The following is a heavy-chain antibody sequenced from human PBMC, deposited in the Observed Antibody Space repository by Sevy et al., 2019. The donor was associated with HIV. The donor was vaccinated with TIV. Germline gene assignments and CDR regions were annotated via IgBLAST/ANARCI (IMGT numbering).Heavy chain of an antibody. V-gene: IGHV3-7*01. CDR2: INQDGSVK. CDR1: GFTLNSYW. J-gene: IGHJ4*02. CDR3: VRAIAAAGSF. Sequence: GGSLRLSCAASGFTLNSYWMSWVRQAPGKGMGWVANINQDGSVKYYVDSVKGRFTISRDNARNSLYLRMNSLRAEDTALYYGVRAIAAAGSFWGQGTLVTVSS. D-gene: IGHD6-13*01.